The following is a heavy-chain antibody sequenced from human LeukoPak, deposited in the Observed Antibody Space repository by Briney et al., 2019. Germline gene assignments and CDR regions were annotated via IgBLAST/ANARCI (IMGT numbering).Heavy chain of an antibody. CDR1: GFTVSSNY. D-gene: IGHD6-19*01. Sequence: PGGSLRLSCAASGFTVSSNYMSWVRQAPGKGLEWVSVIYSGGSTYYADSVKGRFTISRDNSKNTLHLQMNSLRAEDTAVYYCARPLYSSGWSFDYWGQGTLVTVSS. J-gene: IGHJ4*02. CDR2: IYSGGST. CDR3: ARPLYSSGWSFDY. V-gene: IGHV3-53*01.